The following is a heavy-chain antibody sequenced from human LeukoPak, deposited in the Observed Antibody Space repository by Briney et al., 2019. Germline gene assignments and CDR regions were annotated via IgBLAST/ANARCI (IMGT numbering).Heavy chain of an antibody. J-gene: IGHJ4*02. D-gene: IGHD6-13*01. CDR3: AKDRDWASSVGTDFDY. CDR2: IRYDGINE. CDR1: GFTFASYG. V-gene: IGHV3-30*02. Sequence: GGSLRLSCEASGFTFASYGMHWVRQAPGKGLEWVASIRYDGINEYYADSVKGRFTISRDNSKNTVYLQMNSLRVKDTAVYYCAKDRDWASSVGTDFDYWGQGTLVTVSS.